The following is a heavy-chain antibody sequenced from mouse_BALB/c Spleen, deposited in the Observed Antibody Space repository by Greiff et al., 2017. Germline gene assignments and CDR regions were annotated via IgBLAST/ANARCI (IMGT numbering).Heavy chain of an antibody. CDR2: ISDGGSYT. CDR3: AREDYDYAMDY. Sequence: EVQRVESGGGLVKPGGSLKLSCAASGFTFSDYYMYWVRQTPEKRLEWVATISDGGSYTYYPDSVKGRFTISRDNAKNNLYLQMSSLKSEDTAMYYCAREDYDYAMDYWGQGTSVTVSS. J-gene: IGHJ4*01. V-gene: IGHV5-4*02. CDR1: GFTFSDYY. D-gene: IGHD2-4*01.